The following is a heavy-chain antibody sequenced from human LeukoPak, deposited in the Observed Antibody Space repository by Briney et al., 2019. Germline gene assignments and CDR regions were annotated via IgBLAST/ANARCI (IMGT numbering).Heavy chain of an antibody. CDR1: GGTFSSYA. D-gene: IGHD3-22*01. CDR3: ARDLEYYYDV. Sequence: SVKVSCKASGGTFSSYAISWVRQAPGQRLEWMGRIIPIFGTANYAQKFQGRVTITADKSTSTAYMELSSLRSEDTAVYYCARDLEYYYDVWGQGTLVTVSS. V-gene: IGHV1-69*06. J-gene: IGHJ4*02. CDR2: IIPIFGTA.